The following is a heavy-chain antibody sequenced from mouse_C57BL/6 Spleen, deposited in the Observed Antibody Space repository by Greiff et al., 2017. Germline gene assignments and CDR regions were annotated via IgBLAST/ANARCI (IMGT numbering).Heavy chain of an antibody. J-gene: IGHJ2*01. CDR2: IDPSDSYS. D-gene: IGHD2-4*01. Sequence: QVQLQQPGAELVRPGTSVKLSCKASGYTFTSYWMHWVKQRPGQGLEWIGVIDPSDSYSNYNQKFKGKATLTVDTSSSTAYMQLSSLTSEDSAVYYCARSYYDVLYCDYWGQGTTLTVSS. V-gene: IGHV1-59*01. CDR3: ARSYYDVLYCDY. CDR1: GYTFTSYW.